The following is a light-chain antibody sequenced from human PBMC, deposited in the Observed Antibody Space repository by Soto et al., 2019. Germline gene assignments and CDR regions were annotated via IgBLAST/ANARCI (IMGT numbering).Light chain of an antibody. V-gene: IGLV2-11*01. CDR1: SSDVGGYNY. J-gene: IGLJ1*01. Sequence: QSALTQPRTVSESPGQSVTISCIGTSSDVGGYNYVSWYQQHPGKAPKLMIYDVNKRPSGVPDRFSGSKSGNTASLTISGLQAEDEADYYCCSYAGSYTVVFGTGTKLTVL. CDR2: DVN. CDR3: CSYAGSYTVV.